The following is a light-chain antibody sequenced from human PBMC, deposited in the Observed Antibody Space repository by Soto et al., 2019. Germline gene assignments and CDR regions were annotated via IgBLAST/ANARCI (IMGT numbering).Light chain of an antibody. CDR3: QQYYNWPAYT. J-gene: IGKJ2*01. V-gene: IGKV3-15*01. Sequence: IVMTQSPVTLSVSPGARVTLSCRASETVRTNLAWFQQKPGQTPRLLIFGASTRATGIPTRFTGSGSETEFTLTIDSLQSEDLAVYYCQQYYNWPAYTFGQGTKLEI. CDR2: GAS. CDR1: ETVRTN.